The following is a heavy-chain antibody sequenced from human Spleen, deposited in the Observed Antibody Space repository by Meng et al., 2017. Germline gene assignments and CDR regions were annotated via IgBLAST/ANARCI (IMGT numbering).Heavy chain of an antibody. CDR2: ISSSGSTI. D-gene: IGHD4-17*01. CDR3: ARDRGNYGDYDYYYYYGMDV. Sequence: GESLKISCAASGFTFSSYEMNWVRQAPGKGLEWVSYISSSGSTIYYADSVKGRFTISRDNAKNSLYLQMNSLRAEDTAVYYCARDRGNYGDYDYYYYYGMDVWGQGTTVTVSS. J-gene: IGHJ6*02. V-gene: IGHV3-48*03. CDR1: GFTFSSYE.